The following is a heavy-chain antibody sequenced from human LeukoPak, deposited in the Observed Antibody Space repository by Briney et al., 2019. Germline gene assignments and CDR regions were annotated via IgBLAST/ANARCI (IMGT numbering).Heavy chain of an antibody. Sequence: GGSLRLSCAASGFIFDDYGMSWVRQVPGKGLEWVAGINWDGGSTGYADSVKGRFTISRDNAKNSLYLQMNSLRAEDTAVYYCASRRVVVPAVMRAFDIWGQGTMVTVSS. J-gene: IGHJ3*02. D-gene: IGHD2-2*01. CDR2: INWDGGST. CDR3: ASRRVVVPAVMRAFDI. CDR1: GFIFDDYG. V-gene: IGHV3-20*04.